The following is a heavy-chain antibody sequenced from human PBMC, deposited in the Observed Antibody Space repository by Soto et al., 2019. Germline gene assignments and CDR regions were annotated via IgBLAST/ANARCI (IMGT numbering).Heavy chain of an antibody. J-gene: IGHJ4*02. Sequence: GGSLRLSCTASGFTFGDYAMIWFRQAPGKGLEWVGFIRSKAYGGTTEYAASVKGRFTISRDDSKSIAYLQMNSLKTEDTAVYYCTRSDVLRFLEWLLLADYWGQGTLVTVSS. CDR3: TRSDVLRFLEWLLLADY. D-gene: IGHD3-3*01. CDR1: GFTFGDYA. V-gene: IGHV3-49*03. CDR2: IRSKAYGGTT.